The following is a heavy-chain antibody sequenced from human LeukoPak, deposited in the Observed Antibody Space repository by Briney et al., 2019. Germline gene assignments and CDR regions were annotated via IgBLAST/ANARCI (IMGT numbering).Heavy chain of an antibody. CDR3: AKGAGGSYGLYYFDY. CDR2: FSGSGGST. V-gene: IGHV3-23*01. J-gene: IGHJ4*02. CDR1: GFTFSSYA. Sequence: GGSLRLSCAASGFTFSSYAMSWVRQAPGKGLECISGFSGSGGSTYYADSVKGRFTISRDNSKNTLYLQMNSLRAEDTAVYYCAKGAGGSYGLYYFDYWGQGTPVTVSS. D-gene: IGHD3-10*01.